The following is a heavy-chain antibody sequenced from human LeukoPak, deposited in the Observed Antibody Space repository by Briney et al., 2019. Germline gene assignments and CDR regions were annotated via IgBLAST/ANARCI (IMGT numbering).Heavy chain of an antibody. CDR1: GFTFSSHA. CDR2: IHKDGKNT. D-gene: IGHD3-10*01. CDR3: AREASGSDNYYSDY. Sequence: GGSLRLSCAASGFTFSSHAMSWVRQAPGKGLEWVSRIHKDGKNTKYADSVEGRFTISRDNGKNTLYLQMNSLRAEDTAVYYCAREASGSDNYYSDYWGQGTLVTVSS. J-gene: IGHJ4*02. V-gene: IGHV3-74*03.